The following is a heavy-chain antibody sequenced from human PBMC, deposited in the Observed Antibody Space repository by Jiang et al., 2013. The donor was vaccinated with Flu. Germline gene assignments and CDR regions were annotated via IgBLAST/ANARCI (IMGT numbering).Heavy chain of an antibody. CDR2: IYWDDDK. CDR3: AHDTAIWGYFDY. Sequence: WIRQPPGKALEWLALIYWDDDKRYSPSLKSRLTITKDTSKNQVVLTMTNMDPVDTATYYCAHDTAIWGYFDYWGQGTLVTVSS. D-gene: IGHD3-16*01. J-gene: IGHJ4*02. V-gene: IGHV2-5*02.